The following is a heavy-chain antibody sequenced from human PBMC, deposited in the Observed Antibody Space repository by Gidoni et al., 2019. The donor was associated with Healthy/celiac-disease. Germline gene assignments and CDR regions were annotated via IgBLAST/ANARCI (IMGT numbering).Heavy chain of an antibody. V-gene: IGHV3-30-3*01. D-gene: IGHD2-2*01. Sequence: QVQLVESGGGVVQPGRSLRLSCAASGFTFSRYAMHWVRQAPGKGLEWVAVISYDGSNKYYADSVKGRFTISRDNSKNTLYLQMNSLRAEDTAVYYCARDGVDIVVVPAAGGYYYMDVWGKGTTVTVSS. CDR1: GFTFSRYA. CDR3: ARDGVDIVVVPAAGGYYYMDV. J-gene: IGHJ6*03. CDR2: ISYDGSNK.